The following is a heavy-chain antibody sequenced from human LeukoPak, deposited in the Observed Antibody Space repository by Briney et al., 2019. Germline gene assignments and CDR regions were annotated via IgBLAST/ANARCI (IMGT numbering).Heavy chain of an antibody. CDR1: GGSISSGGYY. V-gene: IGHV4-31*03. CDR3: ARALPGWYHYYFDY. Sequence: SETLSLTCTVSGGSISSGGYYWSWIRQHPEKGLEWIGYVYYNGGTNYNPSLKSRVTISVDTSKNQFSLKLSSVTAADTAVYYCARALPGWYHYYFDYWGQGTLVTVSS. CDR2: VYYNGGT. J-gene: IGHJ4*02. D-gene: IGHD6-19*01.